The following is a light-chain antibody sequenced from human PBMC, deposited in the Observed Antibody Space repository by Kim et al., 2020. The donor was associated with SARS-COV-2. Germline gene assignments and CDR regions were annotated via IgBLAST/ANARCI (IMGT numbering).Light chain of an antibody. CDR3: QQRESWPLT. V-gene: IGKV3-11*01. Sequence: LAPRHSATLSCRASRGVTTNLALYPQKPGQPPRLLTYDASNMATGIPSRFSGSGSGTEFTLTISSLEPEDFAVYYCQQRESWPLTFGGGTKVDIK. CDR2: DAS. CDR1: RGVTTN. J-gene: IGKJ4*01.